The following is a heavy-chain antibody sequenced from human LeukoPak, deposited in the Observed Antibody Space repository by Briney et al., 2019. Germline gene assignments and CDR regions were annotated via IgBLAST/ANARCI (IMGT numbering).Heavy chain of an antibody. CDR2: IRYDESNK. Sequence: GGSLRLSCAASGFTFGSNGMHWVRQAPGKGLEWVAFIRYDESNKYYADSVKGRFTISRDNSKNTLYLQMSSLKAEDTAVYFCANLAYWGQGTLVTVSS. J-gene: IGHJ4*02. V-gene: IGHV3-30*02. CDR1: GFTFGSNG. CDR3: ANLAY.